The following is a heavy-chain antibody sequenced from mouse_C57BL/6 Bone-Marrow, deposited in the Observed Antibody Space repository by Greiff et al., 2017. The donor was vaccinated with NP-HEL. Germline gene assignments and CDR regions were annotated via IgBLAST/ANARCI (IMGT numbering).Heavy chain of an antibody. CDR2: IYPGSGNT. J-gene: IGHJ3*01. V-gene: IGHV1-76*01. CDR3: ARDWDGFAY. CDR1: GYTFPDYY. Sequence: QVQLQQSGAELVRPGASVKLSCKASGYTFPDYYINWVKQRPGQGLEWIARIYPGSGNTYYNEKFKGKATLTAEKSSSTAYMQLSSLTSEDSAVYFCARDWDGFAYWGQGTLVTVSA. D-gene: IGHD4-1*01.